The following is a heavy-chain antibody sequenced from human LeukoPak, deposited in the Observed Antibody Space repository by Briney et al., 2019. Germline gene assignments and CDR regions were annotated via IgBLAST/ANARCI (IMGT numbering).Heavy chain of an antibody. D-gene: IGHD6-19*01. CDR3: AKAASIAVAGYFDY. J-gene: IGHJ4*02. V-gene: IGHV3-30*02. Sequence: PGGSLRLSCAASGFTFSSYGMHWVRQAPGKGLEWVAFIRYDGSNKYYADSVKGRFTISRDNSKNTLYLQMNSLRAEDTAVYYCAKAASIAVAGYFDYWGQGTLVTVSS. CDR1: GFTFSSYG. CDR2: IRYDGSNK.